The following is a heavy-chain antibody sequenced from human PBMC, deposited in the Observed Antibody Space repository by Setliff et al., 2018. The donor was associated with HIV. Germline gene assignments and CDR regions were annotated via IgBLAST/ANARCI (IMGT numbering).Heavy chain of an antibody. CDR1: GHTFTNYD. V-gene: IGHV1-8*01. D-gene: IGHD3-10*01. J-gene: IGHJ6*03. Sequence: GASVKVSCKPSGHTFTNYDIHWMRRATGQGLEWMGWMNPNSGVSGYALKFHDRVTMTRDTSITTAYMELSSLTSEDTAVYYCARGKGVGGVIITGGLDVWGKGTTVTV. CDR2: MNPNSGVS. CDR3: ARGKGVGGVIITGGLDV.